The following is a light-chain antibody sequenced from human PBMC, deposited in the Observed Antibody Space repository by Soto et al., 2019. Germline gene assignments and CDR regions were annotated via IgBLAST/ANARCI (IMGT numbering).Light chain of an antibody. CDR2: EVS. V-gene: IGLV2-8*01. CDR1: SSDVGGYNY. J-gene: IGLJ1*01. CDR3: SSYAGSNNFPYV. Sequence: QLVLTQPPSASGSPGQSVTISCTGTSSDVGGYNYVSWYQQHPGKAPKLMIYEVSKRPSGVPDRFSGSKSGNTASLTVSGLQAEDEADYYCSSYAGSNNFPYVFGTGTQLTVL.